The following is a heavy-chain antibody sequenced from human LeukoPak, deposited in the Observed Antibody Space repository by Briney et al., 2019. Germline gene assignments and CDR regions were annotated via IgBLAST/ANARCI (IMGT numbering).Heavy chain of an antibody. CDR2: INHSGST. V-gene: IGHV4-34*01. J-gene: IGHJ6*04. D-gene: IGHD2-2*01. CDR1: GGSFSGYY. CDR3: ARGPLPYCSSTSCYLGGYYYYGMDV. Sequence: SETLSLTCAVYGGSFSGYYWSWIRQPPGKGLEWIEEINHSGSTNYNPSLKSRVTISVDTSKNQFSLKLSSVTAADTAVYYCARGPLPYCSSTSCYLGGYYYYGMDVWGKGTTVTVSS.